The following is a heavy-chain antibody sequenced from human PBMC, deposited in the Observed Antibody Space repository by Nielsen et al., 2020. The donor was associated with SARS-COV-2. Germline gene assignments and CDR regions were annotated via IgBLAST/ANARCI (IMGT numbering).Heavy chain of an antibody. CDR3: ARRNDSSGYYQDWFDP. CDR1: GYSFTSYW. Sequence: KVSCKGSGYSFTSYWISWVRQMPGKGLEWMGRIDPSDSYTNYSPSFQGHVTTSADKSISTAYLQWSSLKASDTAMYYCARRNDSSGYYQDWFDPWGQGTLVTVSS. D-gene: IGHD3-22*01. CDR2: IDPSDSYT. V-gene: IGHV5-10-1*01. J-gene: IGHJ5*02.